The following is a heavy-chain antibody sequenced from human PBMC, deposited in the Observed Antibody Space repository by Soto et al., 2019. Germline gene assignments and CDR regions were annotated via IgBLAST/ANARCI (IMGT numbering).Heavy chain of an antibody. Sequence: ASVKFSCNASGYTFTSYGISWVRQAPGQGLECMGWMNPGSGDTGYAHKFQGRFTMTRXXXXAXXXMXLXXLTXDXTAISYCARMATFGSLAWFDPCGQGTLVTDSS. D-gene: IGHD3-16*01. J-gene: IGHJ5*02. CDR1: GYTFTSYG. V-gene: IGHV1-8*02. CDR2: MNPGSGDT. CDR3: ARMATFGSLAWFDP.